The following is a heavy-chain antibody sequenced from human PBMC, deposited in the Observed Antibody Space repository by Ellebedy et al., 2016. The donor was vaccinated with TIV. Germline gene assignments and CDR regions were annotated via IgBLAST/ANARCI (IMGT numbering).Heavy chain of an antibody. CDR1: GFTFSSNW. J-gene: IGHJ4*02. Sequence: GESLKISCAASGFTFSSNWMSWVRQSPGKWLEFVAKIQEDGSLKYYVDAVKGRFAISRDNAKNSLYLQMNSLRAEDTAVYDCARYGNLGYWGQGTLVTVSS. D-gene: IGHD1-1*01. CDR2: IQEDGSLK. V-gene: IGHV3-7*03. CDR3: ARYGNLGY.